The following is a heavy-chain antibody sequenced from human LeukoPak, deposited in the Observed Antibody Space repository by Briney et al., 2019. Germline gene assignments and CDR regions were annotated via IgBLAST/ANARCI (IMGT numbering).Heavy chain of an antibody. CDR1: GFTFSSYG. J-gene: IGHJ4*02. CDR2: IWYDGSNK. D-gene: IGHD5-12*01. CDR3: ARAGGSRGYDWMDC. V-gene: IGHV3-33*01. Sequence: PGGSLRLSCAASGFTFSSYGMHWVRQAPGKGLEWVAVIWYDGSNKYYADSVKGRFTISRDNSKNTLYLQMNSLRAEDTAMYYCARAGGSRGYDWMDCWGQGTLVTVSS.